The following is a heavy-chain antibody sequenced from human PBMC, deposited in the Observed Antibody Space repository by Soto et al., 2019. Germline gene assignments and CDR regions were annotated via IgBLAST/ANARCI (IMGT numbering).Heavy chain of an antibody. V-gene: IGHV4-39*01. CDR1: GGSISSSSYY. Sequence: QLQLQESGPGLVKPSETLSLTCTVSGGSISSSSYYWGWIRQPPGKGLEWIGSIYYSGSTYYNPSLKSRVTISVDTSKNQFTLKLSSVTAADTAVYYCARLQMITFGGVIVIPDYWGQGTLVTVSS. D-gene: IGHD3-16*02. CDR3: ARLQMITFGGVIVIPDY. J-gene: IGHJ4*02. CDR2: IYYSGST.